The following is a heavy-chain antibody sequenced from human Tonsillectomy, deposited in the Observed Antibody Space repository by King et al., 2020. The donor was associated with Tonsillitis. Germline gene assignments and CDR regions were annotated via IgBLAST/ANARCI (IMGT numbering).Heavy chain of an antibody. CDR2: IIPILGIA. J-gene: IGHJ4*02. CDR1: GGTFSSYA. CDR3: ARDTIVVAGTFDY. Sequence: VQLVQSGAEVKKPGSSVKVSCKASGGTFSSYAISRVRQAPGQGLEWMGRIIPILGIANYAQKFQGRVTITADKSTSTGYMELSSLRSEDTAVYYCARDTIVVAGTFDYWGQGTLVTVSS. V-gene: IGHV1-69*09. D-gene: IGHD6-13*01.